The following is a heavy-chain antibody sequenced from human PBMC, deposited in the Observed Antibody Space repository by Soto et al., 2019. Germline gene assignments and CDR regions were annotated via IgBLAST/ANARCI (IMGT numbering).Heavy chain of an antibody. CDR3: ARVAGREQLVRGWWFDP. CDR2: IYHSGST. Sequence: SETLSLTCAVSGASVSSTYWWSWVRQPPGKGLGWIGEIYHSGSTNYNPSLKSRVTISVDKSKNQFSLKLSSVTAADTAVYYCARVAGREQLVRGWWFDPWGQGTLVTVSS. J-gene: IGHJ5*02. D-gene: IGHD6-13*01. CDR1: GASVSSTYW. V-gene: IGHV4-4*02.